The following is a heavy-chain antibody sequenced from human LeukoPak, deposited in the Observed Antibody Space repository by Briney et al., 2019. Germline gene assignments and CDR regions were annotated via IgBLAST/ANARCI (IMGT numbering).Heavy chain of an antibody. CDR2: IYPGDSDT. CDR1: GFSFPSYW. CDR3: ARLKDHTIDY. Sequence: GESLKISCKGSGFSFPSYWIGWVRQMPGKGLEWMGIIYPGDSDTRYSPSFQGQVTISAGKSISTAYLQWSSLMASDTAMYYCARLKDHTIDYWGQGTLVTVSS. J-gene: IGHJ4*02. V-gene: IGHV5-51*01. D-gene: IGHD1-14*01.